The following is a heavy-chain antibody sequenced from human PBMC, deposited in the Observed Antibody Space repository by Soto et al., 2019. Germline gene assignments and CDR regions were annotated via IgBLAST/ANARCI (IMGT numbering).Heavy chain of an antibody. V-gene: IGHV4-59*01. Sequence: SETLSLTCTVSGGSISPYYWSWIRQSPGKGLEWLGYIYFRGTTNYNPSLKSRLTISVDTSKNQFSLNLMSVTAADTAVYYCARGGIAAAGTSGNWFDPCGQGILVTVSS. J-gene: IGHJ5*02. CDR3: ARGGIAAAGTSGNWFDP. CDR2: IYFRGTT. CDR1: GGSISPYY. D-gene: IGHD6-13*01.